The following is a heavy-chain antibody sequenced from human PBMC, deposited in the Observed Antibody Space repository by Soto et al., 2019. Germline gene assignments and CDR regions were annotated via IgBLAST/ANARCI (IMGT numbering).Heavy chain of an antibody. D-gene: IGHD4-17*01. V-gene: IGHV3-66*04. CDR3: ARQTSVTSIFDY. CDR2: IYSGGTT. J-gene: IGHJ4*01. CDR1: GFTVSANY. Sequence: EVQLVESGGGLVQPGGSLRLSCAASGFTVSANYMNWVRQAPGKGLEWVSIIYSGGTTYYADSVRGRFTISRDNSENTGYLQMNSLRAEDTAIYYCARQTSVTSIFDYWGHGTLVTVSS.